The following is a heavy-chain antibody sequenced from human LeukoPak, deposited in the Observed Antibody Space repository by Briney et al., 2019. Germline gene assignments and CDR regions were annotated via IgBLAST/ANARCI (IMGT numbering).Heavy chain of an antibody. CDR2: IYYSGST. CDR3: ARVSRITMIVH. D-gene: IGHD3-22*01. CDR1: GVSISSYY. Sequence: SETLSLTCTVSGVSISSYYWSWIRQPPGKGLEWIGYIYYSGSTNYNPSLKSRVTISVDTSKNQFSLKLSSVTAADTAVYYCARVSRITMIVHWGQGTLVTVSS. V-gene: IGHV4-59*08. J-gene: IGHJ4*01.